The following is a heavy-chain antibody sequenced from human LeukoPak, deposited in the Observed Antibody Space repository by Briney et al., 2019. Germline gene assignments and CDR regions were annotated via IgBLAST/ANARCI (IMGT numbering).Heavy chain of an antibody. CDR1: GYTFTTYG. Sequence: GASVKVSCKASGYTFTTYGISWVRQAPGQGLEWMGRIIPILGIANYAQKFQGRVTITADKSTSTAYMELSSLRSEDTAVYYCARIAAAGTPIDYWGQGTLVTVSS. J-gene: IGHJ4*02. CDR3: ARIAAAGTPIDY. V-gene: IGHV1-69*04. CDR2: IIPILGIA. D-gene: IGHD6-13*01.